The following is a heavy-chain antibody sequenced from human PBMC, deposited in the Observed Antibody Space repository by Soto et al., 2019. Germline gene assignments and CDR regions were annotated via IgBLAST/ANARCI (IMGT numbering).Heavy chain of an antibody. CDR2: ISSSSSSYI. Sequence: GGSLRLSCAASGFTFSSYSMNWVRQAPGKGLEWVSSISSSSSSYIYYADSVKGRFTISRDNAKNSLYLQMNSLRAEDTAVYYCAGEEVVVVPAAIRWWYYGMDVWGQGTTVTVSS. D-gene: IGHD2-2*02. CDR3: AGEEVVVVPAAIRWWYYGMDV. J-gene: IGHJ6*02. CDR1: GFTFSSYS. V-gene: IGHV3-21*01.